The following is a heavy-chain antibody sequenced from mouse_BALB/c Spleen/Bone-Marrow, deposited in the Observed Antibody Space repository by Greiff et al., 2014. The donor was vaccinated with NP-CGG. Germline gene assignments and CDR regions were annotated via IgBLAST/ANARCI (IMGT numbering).Heavy chain of an antibody. D-gene: IGHD2-3*01. J-gene: IGHJ4*01. CDR2: IYPGSGNT. CDR3: ARSGDGYPRDVMDY. Sequence: VQLQQSGAELARPGASVKLSCKASGYTFTDYYINWVKQRTGQGLKWIGEIYPGSGNTYYNEKFKGKATLTADKSSSTAYMQLSSLTSEDSAVYFCARSGDGYPRDVMDYWGQGTSVTVSS. V-gene: IGHV1-77*01. CDR1: GYTFTDYY.